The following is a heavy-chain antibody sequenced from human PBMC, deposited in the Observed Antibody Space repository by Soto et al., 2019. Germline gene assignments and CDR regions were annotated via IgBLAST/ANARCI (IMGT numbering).Heavy chain of an antibody. CDR1: GFTFSTYA. J-gene: IGHJ4*02. V-gene: IGHV3-23*01. CDR3: AKDRNYPRDQFHY. D-gene: IGHD1-7*01. Sequence: GGSLRLSCAASGFTFSTYALSWVRRAPGKGLEWVSAISANGQGIYYADSVRGRFTISRDNSKNTIFLHMDSLRAEDTAVYYCAKDRNYPRDQFHYWGQGTLVTVSS. CDR2: ISANGQGI.